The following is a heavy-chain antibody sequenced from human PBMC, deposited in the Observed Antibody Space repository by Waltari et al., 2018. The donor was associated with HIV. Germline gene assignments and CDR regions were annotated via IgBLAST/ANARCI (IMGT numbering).Heavy chain of an antibody. V-gene: IGHV1-3*01. D-gene: IGHD6-6*01. CDR3: AREPIAARYFDY. CDR1: GYTFTSYA. Sequence: QVQLVQSGAEVKKPGASVKVSCKASGYTFTSYAMHWVRQAPGQRLEWMGWINAGNGNTKYSQKFQGRVTITRDTSASTAYMELSSLRSEDTAVYYCAREPIAARYFDYWGQGTLVTVSS. CDR2: INAGNGNT. J-gene: IGHJ4*02.